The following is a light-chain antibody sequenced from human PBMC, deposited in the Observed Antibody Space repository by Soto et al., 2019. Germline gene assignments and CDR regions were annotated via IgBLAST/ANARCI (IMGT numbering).Light chain of an antibody. CDR2: SNN. J-gene: IGLJ2*01. CDR3: AAWDDSLSGLV. Sequence: QSVLTQPPSASGTPGQRVTISCSGSSSNIGSNYVYWYQQLRGTAPKLLMYSNNQRPSGVPDRFSGSKSGTSASLAISGLRSEDEADYYCAAWDDSLSGLVFGGGTKLTVL. V-gene: IGLV1-47*02. CDR1: SSNIGSNY.